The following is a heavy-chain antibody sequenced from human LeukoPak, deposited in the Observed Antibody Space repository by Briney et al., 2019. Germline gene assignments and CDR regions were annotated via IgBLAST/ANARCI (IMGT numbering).Heavy chain of an antibody. CDR2: ISSSSTSI. Sequence: GGSLRLSCADSGFLFSDFIDHPMVWVRQAPGKGLEWVSYISSSSTSISYADSVRGRFSISRDNAQRSLYLQMNSLRAEDTAVYYCARDPRSRLYYFDYWGQGTLVTVSS. D-gene: IGHD3-22*01. J-gene: IGHJ4*02. V-gene: IGHV3-21*01. CDR1: GFLFSDFIDHP. CDR3: ARDPRSRLYYFDY.